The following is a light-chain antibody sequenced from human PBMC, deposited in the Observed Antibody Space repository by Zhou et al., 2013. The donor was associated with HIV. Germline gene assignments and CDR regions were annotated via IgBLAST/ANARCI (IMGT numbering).Light chain of an antibody. CDR1: EYIGYE. CDR3: QQYNSWPPPYS. Sequence: IVLTQSPATLSLSPGEGAALSCRASEYIGYEFAWYQQRPGQPPRLLIYDVSNRATDIPARFSGSGSGTDFTLTISSLQSEDFAVYYCQQYNSWPPPYSFGQGTKLQIK. CDR2: DVS. V-gene: IGKV3D-15*01. J-gene: IGKJ2*03.